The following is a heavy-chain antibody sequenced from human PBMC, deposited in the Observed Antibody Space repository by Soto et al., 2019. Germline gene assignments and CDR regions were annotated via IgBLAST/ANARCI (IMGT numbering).Heavy chain of an antibody. CDR1: GFTFTSSA. J-gene: IGHJ6*03. V-gene: IGHV1-58*02. CDR3: AAPRPNRYYYYYMDV. CDR2: IVVGSGNT. Sequence: SVKVSCKASGFTFTSSAMQWLRQARGQRLEWIGWIVVGSGNTNYAQKFQERVTITRDMSTSTAYMELSSLRSEDTAVHYCAAPRPNRYYYYYMDVWGKGTTVTVSS.